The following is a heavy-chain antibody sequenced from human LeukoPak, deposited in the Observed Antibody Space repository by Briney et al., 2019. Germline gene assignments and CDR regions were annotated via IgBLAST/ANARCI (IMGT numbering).Heavy chain of an antibody. J-gene: IGHJ4*02. CDR3: ASFLAGVFDY. Sequence: DPSETLSLTCTVSGGSISSYYLSWIRQPPGKGLEWIGYIYYSGSTNYNPSLKSRVTISVDTSKNQFSLKLSSVTAADTAVYYCASFLAGVFDYWGQGTLVTVSS. D-gene: IGHD6-13*01. CDR2: IYYSGST. V-gene: IGHV4-59*01. CDR1: GGSISSYY.